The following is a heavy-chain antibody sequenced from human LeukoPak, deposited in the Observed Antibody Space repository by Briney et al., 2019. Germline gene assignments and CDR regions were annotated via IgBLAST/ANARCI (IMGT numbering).Heavy chain of an antibody. J-gene: IGHJ1*01. CDR1: GFTFSSYW. Sequence: GGSLRLSCAASGFTFSSYWMSWVRQAPGKGLEWVANIKQDGSEKYYVDSVKGRFTISRDNAKKSLYLQMNGLRAEDTAVYYCVRGQYYFKYWGQGTLVTVSS. V-gene: IGHV3-7*04. CDR2: IKQDGSEK. CDR3: VRGQYYFKY.